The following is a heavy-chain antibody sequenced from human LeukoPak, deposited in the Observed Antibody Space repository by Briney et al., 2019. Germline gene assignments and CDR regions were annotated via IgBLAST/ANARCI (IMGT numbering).Heavy chain of an antibody. D-gene: IGHD6-19*01. V-gene: IGHV4-59*01. CDR3: ARLNGSSGWYTRGYYYYYMDV. J-gene: IGHJ6*03. CDR1: GGSISSYY. Sequence: SETLSLTCIVSGGSISSYYWSWIRQPPGKGLEWIGYIYYSGSTNYNPSLKSRVTISVDTSKNQFSLKLSSVTAADTAVYYCARLNGSSGWYTRGYYYYYMDVWGKGTTVTISS. CDR2: IYYSGST.